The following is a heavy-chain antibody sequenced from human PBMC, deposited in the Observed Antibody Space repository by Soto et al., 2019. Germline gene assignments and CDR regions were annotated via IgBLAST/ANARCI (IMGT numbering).Heavy chain of an antibody. V-gene: IGHV3-23*01. CDR3: ARRDPVSKGYWLDP. CDR1: GFTFSSYA. J-gene: IGHJ5*02. D-gene: IGHD2-2*01. Sequence: EVQLLESGGGLVQPGGSLRLSCAASGFTFSSYAMSWVRQAPGKGLEWVSSITDSGSGTYYADSVKGRFTISRDNSKNTLERQVNSLRVGETAVYYCARRDPVSKGYWLDPWGQGTRVTVSS. CDR2: ITDSGSGT.